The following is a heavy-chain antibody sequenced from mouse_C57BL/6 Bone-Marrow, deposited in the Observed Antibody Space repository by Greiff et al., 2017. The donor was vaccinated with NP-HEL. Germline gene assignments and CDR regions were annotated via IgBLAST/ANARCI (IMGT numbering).Heavy chain of an antibody. V-gene: IGHV5-12*01. Sequence: DVMLVESGGGLVQPGGSLKLSCAASGFTFSDYYMYWVRQTPEKRLEWVAYISNGGGSTYYPDTVKGRFTISRDNAKNTLYLQMSRLKSEDTAMYYCASLYYGNRYYAMDYWGQGTSVTVSS. D-gene: IGHD2-1*01. J-gene: IGHJ4*01. CDR2: ISNGGGST. CDR3: ASLYYGNRYYAMDY. CDR1: GFTFSDYY.